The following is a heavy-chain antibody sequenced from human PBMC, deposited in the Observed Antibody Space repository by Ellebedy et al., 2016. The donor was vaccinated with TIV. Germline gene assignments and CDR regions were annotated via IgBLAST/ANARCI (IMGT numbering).Heavy chain of an antibody. CDR2: ISSSSSYI. Sequence: GESLKISXAASGFTFSSYSMNWVRQAPGKGLEWVSSISSSSSYIYYADSVKGRFTISRDNAKNSLYLQMNSLRAEDTAVNYCARGRRPAKFAGQNYYDSSGYYANLFDPWGQGTLVTVSS. CDR3: ARGRRPAKFAGQNYYDSSGYYANLFDP. D-gene: IGHD3-22*01. J-gene: IGHJ5*02. CDR1: GFTFSSYS. V-gene: IGHV3-21*01.